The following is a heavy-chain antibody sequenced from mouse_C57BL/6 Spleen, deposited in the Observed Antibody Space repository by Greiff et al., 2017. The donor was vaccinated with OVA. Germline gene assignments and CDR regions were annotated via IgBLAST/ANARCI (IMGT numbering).Heavy chain of an antibody. V-gene: IGHV3-6*01. Sequence: EVKLMESGPGLVKPSQSLSLTCSVTGYSITSGYYWNWIRQFPGNKLEWMGYISYDGSNNYNPSLKNRISITRDTSKNQFFLKLNSVTTEDTATYYCARGTTVVATRGFFDYWGQGTTLTVSS. CDR1: GYSITSGYY. D-gene: IGHD1-1*01. J-gene: IGHJ2*01. CDR2: ISYDGSN. CDR3: ARGTTVVATRGFFDY.